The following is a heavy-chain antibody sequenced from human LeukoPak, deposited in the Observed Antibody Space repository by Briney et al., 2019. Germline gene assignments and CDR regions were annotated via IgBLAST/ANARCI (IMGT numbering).Heavy chain of an antibody. CDR1: GFTFSTYG. V-gene: IGHV3-30*02. J-gene: IGHJ4*02. CDR2: IRYDGSNK. Sequence: GGSLRLSCAVSGFTFSTYGMHWVRQAPGKGPEWVAFIRYDGSNKYYADSVKGRFTISRDNSKNTLYLQMNSLRAEDTAVYYCARDNLFYYDSSGYYGGFDYWGQGTLVTVSS. D-gene: IGHD3-22*01. CDR3: ARDNLFYYDSSGYYGGFDY.